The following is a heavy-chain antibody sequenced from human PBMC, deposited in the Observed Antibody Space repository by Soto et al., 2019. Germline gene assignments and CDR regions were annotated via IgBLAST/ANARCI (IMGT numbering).Heavy chain of an antibody. CDR1: GGTFSSYA. V-gene: IGHV1-69*12. Sequence: QVQLVQSGAEVKKPGSSVKVSCKASGGTFSSYAISWVRQAPGQGLERMGGIIPIFGTANYAQKFQGRVTITADESTSTAYMELSSLRSEDTAVYYCARERDCISTSCHDAFDIWGQGTMVTVSS. CDR2: IIPIFGTA. J-gene: IGHJ3*02. D-gene: IGHD2-2*01. CDR3: ARERDCISTSCHDAFDI.